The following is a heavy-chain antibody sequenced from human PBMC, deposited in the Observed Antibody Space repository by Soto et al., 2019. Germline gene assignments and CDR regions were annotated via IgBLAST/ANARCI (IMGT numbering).Heavy chain of an antibody. Sequence: IRQPPGKGLEWIGYVYHTGRTSYNPSLKSRVSISMDTSKNQFSLNLDSVTAADTSVYCCARDFDGFGTWGQGPFVSV. J-gene: IGHJ4*03. V-gene: IGHV4-59*01. CDR3: ARDFDGFGT. D-gene: IGHD3-9*01. CDR2: VYHTGRT.